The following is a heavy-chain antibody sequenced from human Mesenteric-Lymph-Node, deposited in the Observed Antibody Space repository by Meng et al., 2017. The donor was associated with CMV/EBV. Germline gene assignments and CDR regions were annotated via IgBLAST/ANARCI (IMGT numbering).Heavy chain of an antibody. D-gene: IGHD3-22*01. Sequence: GGSLRLSCAASGFDFSAYGMHWVRQPPGMGLQWVTFIHFDGSYEYYADSVKGRFTISRDNAKNSLYLQMNSLRAEDTAVYYCAREGQYYDSSGYYHYGMDVWGLGTTVTVSS. CDR3: AREGQYYDSSGYYHYGMDV. CDR2: IHFDGSYE. V-gene: IGHV3-30*02. CDR1: GFDFSAYG. J-gene: IGHJ6*02.